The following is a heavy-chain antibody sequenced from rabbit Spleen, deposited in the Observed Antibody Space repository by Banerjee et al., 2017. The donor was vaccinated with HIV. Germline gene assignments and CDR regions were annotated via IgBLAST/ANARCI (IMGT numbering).Heavy chain of an antibody. V-gene: IGHV1S39*01. Sequence: QEHLVESGGGLVQPGGSLKLSCKASRFDFNSGGVSWVRQAPGKGLEWIGYIDPVFGSTYYASWAKGRFTISKTSSNTVTLQMTSLTAADTATCFCARDLVGVIGWNFNLWGPGTLVTVS. J-gene: IGHJ4*01. D-gene: IGHD5-1*01. CDR2: IDPVFGST. CDR3: ARDLVGVIGWNFNL. CDR1: RFDFNSGGV.